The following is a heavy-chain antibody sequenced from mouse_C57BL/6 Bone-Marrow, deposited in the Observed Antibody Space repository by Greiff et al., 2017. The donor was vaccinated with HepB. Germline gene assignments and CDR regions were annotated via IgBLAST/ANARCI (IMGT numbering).Heavy chain of an antibody. CDR2: IDPENGDT. CDR3: TTSGLPDY. Sequence: EVKVVESGAELVRPGASVKLSCTASGFNIKDDYMHWVKQRPEQGLEWIGWIDPENGDTEYASKFQGKATITADTSSNTAYLQLSSLTSEDTAVYYCTTSGLPDYWGQGTTLTVSS. J-gene: IGHJ2*01. CDR1: GFNIKDDY. D-gene: IGHD2-4*01. V-gene: IGHV14-4*01.